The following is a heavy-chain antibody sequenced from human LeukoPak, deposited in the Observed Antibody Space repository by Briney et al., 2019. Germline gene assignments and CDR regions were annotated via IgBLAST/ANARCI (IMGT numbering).Heavy chain of an antibody. CDR1: GFTFSDYG. D-gene: IGHD3-9*01. CDR2: LSSGGSHE. V-gene: IGHV3-30*03. CDR3: ASLTGPTGSDY. Sequence: PGGSLRLSCAASGFTFSDYGMHWVRQAPGKGLEWVAVLSSGGSHEYFADSVKGRFTISRDNSKNTLNLQMSSLRPEDTAVYYCASLTGPTGSDYWGQGTLVTVSS. J-gene: IGHJ4*02.